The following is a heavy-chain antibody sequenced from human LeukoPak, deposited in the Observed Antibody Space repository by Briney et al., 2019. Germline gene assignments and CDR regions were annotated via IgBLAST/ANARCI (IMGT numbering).Heavy chain of an antibody. D-gene: IGHD2-21*02. CDR2: IRYDGSNQ. V-gene: IGHV3-30*02. CDR1: GFTFSSYG. Sequence: GGSLRLSCAASGFTFSSYGIHWVRQAPGKGLEWVAFIRYDGSNQYYADSVKGRFTISRDNAKNSLYLQMNSLRAEDTAVYYCARDPEYCGGDCREIYYFDYWGQGTLVTVSS. CDR3: ARDPEYCGGDCREIYYFDY. J-gene: IGHJ4*02.